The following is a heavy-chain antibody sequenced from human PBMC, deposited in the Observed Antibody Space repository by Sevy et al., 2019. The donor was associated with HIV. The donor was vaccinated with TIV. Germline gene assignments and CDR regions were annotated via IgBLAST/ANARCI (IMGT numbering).Heavy chain of an antibody. Sequence: GGSLRLSCAASGFSFNNYYMNWVRQAPGKGLEWVSSISSSSTYIYYADSLKGRFTISRDNAKNSLYLQMNSLRPEDTAVYYCARDGGCTSTSCLLYFDYWGQGTLVTVSS. CDR1: GFSFNNYY. D-gene: IGHD2-2*01. J-gene: IGHJ4*02. CDR3: ARDGGCTSTSCLLYFDY. CDR2: ISSSSTYI. V-gene: IGHV3-21*01.